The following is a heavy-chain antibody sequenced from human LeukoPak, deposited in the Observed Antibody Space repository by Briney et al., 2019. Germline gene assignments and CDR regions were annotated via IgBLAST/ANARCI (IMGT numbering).Heavy chain of an antibody. V-gene: IGHV3-7*01. Sequence: PGGSLRLSCAASRFTFSSHWMSWVRLAPGKGLEWVTHINQDGSESYYVDSVKGRFTISRDNAKNSLYLQMNSLRAEDTAVYYCARLVNNAFDIWGRGTMVTVSS. D-gene: IGHD4-23*01. CDR3: ARLVNNAFDI. CDR1: RFTFSSHW. CDR2: INQDGSES. J-gene: IGHJ3*02.